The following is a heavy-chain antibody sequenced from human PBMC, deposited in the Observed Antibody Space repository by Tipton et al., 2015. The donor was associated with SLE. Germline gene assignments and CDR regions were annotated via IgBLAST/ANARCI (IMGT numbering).Heavy chain of an antibody. D-gene: IGHD4-11*01. Sequence: SLRLSCAASGFTFSSYAMHWVRQAPGKGLEWVAVISYDGSNKYYADSVKGRFTISRDNSKNTLYLQMNSLRAEDTAVYYCARGGHSSGGMDVWGQGTTVTVSS. CDR3: ARGGHSSGGMDV. J-gene: IGHJ6*02. V-gene: IGHV3-30-3*01. CDR1: GFTFSSYA. CDR2: ISYDGSNK.